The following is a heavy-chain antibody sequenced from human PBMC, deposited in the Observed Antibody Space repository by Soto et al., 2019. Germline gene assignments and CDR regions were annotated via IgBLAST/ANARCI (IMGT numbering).Heavy chain of an antibody. D-gene: IGHD3-9*01. V-gene: IGHV4-34*01. CDR2: MNHSGST. J-gene: IGHJ4*02. CDR3: ARGHYDILTGYSSYYFDY. CDR1: GGSFSGYY. Sequence: KASETLSLTCAVYGGSFSGYYWNWIRQPPGKGLEWIGEMNHSGSTNYNPSLKSRVTISVDTAKNQFSLKLSSVTAADTAVYYCARGHYDILTGYSSYYFDYWGQGTLVTVSS.